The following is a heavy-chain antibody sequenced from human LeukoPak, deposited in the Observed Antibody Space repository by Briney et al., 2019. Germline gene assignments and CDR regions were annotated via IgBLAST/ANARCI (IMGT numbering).Heavy chain of an antibody. Sequence: PSQTLSLTCTVPGGSISSGGYYWSWIRQHPGKGLEWIGYIYYSGSTYYNPSLKSRVTISVDTSKNQFSLKLSSVTAADTAVYYCAREDSSGYHDYWGQGTLVTVSS. D-gene: IGHD3-22*01. CDR2: IYYSGST. CDR1: GGSISSGGYY. J-gene: IGHJ4*02. CDR3: AREDSSGYHDY. V-gene: IGHV4-31*03.